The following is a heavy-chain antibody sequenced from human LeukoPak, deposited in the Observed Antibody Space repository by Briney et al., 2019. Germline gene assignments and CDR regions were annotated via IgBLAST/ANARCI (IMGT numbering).Heavy chain of an antibody. D-gene: IGHD2-2*01. J-gene: IGHJ3*02. Sequence: SQTLSLTCSVSGGSIGTYYWTWIRQPPGKGLEWVGYIYYNGSTNYNPSLKSRATMSVDPSKHQVSLKMTSVTVAGRAVYYCAGPSIPAAGASALDIWGQARMV. CDR2: IYYNGST. CDR1: GGSIGTYY. CDR3: AGPSIPAAGASALDI. V-gene: IGHV4-59*08.